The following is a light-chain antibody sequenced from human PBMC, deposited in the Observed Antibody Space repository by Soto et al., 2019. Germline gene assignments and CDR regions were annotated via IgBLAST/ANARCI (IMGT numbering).Light chain of an antibody. Sequence: ETVMTQSPGTLSVSPGESVTLSYRASQSVSSSLAWYQQKPGRAPSLLIYGTSTRATGVPARFSGSGSGTEFTLTISSLQSEDFALYYCQQYNKWPLYTFGQGTKLEIK. V-gene: IGKV3-15*01. CDR3: QQYNKWPLYT. CDR2: GTS. J-gene: IGKJ2*01. CDR1: QSVSSS.